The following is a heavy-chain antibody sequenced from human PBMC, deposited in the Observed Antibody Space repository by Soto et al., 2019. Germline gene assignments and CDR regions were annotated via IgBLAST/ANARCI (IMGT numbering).Heavy chain of an antibody. Sequence: SETLSLTCTVSGDSISSPDYYWSWIRQAPGKGLELIGYVYYRGSIYYTPSFESRVSISVDTSKNQFSPRLTSVTAADSAMYFCTRVTFTPNWFDSWGQGVLVTVSS. CDR3: TRVTFTPNWFDS. CDR1: GDSISSPDYY. J-gene: IGHJ5*01. CDR2: VYYRGSI. V-gene: IGHV4-30-4*01. D-gene: IGHD2-15*01.